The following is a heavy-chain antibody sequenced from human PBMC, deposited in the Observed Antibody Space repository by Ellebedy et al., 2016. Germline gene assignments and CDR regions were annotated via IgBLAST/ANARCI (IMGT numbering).Heavy chain of an antibody. J-gene: IGHJ4*02. CDR1: GYSFSTYD. Sequence: ASVKVSCKASGYSFSTYDIHWVRQATGQGLEWMGWMNPNSGNTGYAQKFQGRVTMTEDTSTDTAYMELSSLRSEDTAVYYCATFGSIWGYDLDPTLDYWGQGTLVTVSS. CDR2: MNPNSGNT. D-gene: IGHD5-12*01. CDR3: ATFGSIWGYDLDPTLDY. V-gene: IGHV1-8*01.